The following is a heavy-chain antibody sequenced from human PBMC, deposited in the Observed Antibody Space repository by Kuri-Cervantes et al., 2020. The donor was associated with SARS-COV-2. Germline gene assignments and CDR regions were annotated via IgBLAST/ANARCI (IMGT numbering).Heavy chain of an antibody. V-gene: IGHV4-39*07. CDR1: GGSISSSSYY. Sequence: GSLRLSCTVSGGSISSSSYYWGWIRQPPGKGLEWIGSIYYSGSTYYNPSLKSRVTISVDTSKNQFSLKLSSVTAADTAVYYCARETYEPLGTIFGVPGVPYFDYWGQGTLVTVSS. CDR2: IYYSGST. D-gene: IGHD3-3*01. J-gene: IGHJ4*02. CDR3: ARETYEPLGTIFGVPGVPYFDY.